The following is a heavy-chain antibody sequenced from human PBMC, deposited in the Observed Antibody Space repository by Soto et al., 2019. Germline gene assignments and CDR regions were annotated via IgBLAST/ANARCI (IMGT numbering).Heavy chain of an antibody. Sequence: EVQLLESGGDLIQPGGSLRLSCAASGFTFSSFAMSWVRLAPGKGLQWVSTITSGGDTTYYTDSVKGRFTISRDNSKNTLYLQMNSLRAEDTALYYCAKRYYYDNSGLWDSWGQGTLVTVSS. D-gene: IGHD3-22*01. CDR3: AKRYYYDNSGLWDS. J-gene: IGHJ4*02. CDR1: GFTFSSFA. CDR2: ITSGGDTT. V-gene: IGHV3-23*01.